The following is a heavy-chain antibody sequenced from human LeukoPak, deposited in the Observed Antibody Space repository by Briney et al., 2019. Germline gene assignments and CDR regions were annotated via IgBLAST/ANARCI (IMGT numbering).Heavy chain of an antibody. CDR1: GDSVSSNSAA. J-gene: IGHJ4*02. CDR3: ARGRSDWGALDY. Sequence: KLSQTLSLTCDISGDSVSSNSAAWNWIRQSPSRGLEWLGRTYYRSTWYNDYTISVKSRITINSDTSRNQFSLQLNSVTPEDTAVYYCARGRSDWGALDYWGQGTLVTVSS. CDR2: TYYRSTWYN. D-gene: IGHD7-27*01. V-gene: IGHV6-1*01.